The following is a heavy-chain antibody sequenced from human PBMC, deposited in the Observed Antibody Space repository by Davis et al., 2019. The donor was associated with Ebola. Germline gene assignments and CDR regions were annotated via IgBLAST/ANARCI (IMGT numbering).Heavy chain of an antibody. J-gene: IGHJ3*02. CDR1: GFTVSSNY. Sequence: GESLKISCAASGFTVSSNYMNWVRQAPGKGLEWVSSISSSSSYIYYADSVKGRFTISRDNAKNSLYLQMNSLRAEDTAVYYCARGSSSTHAFDIWGQGTMVTVSS. CDR3: ARGSSSTHAFDI. D-gene: IGHD6-13*01. CDR2: ISSSSSYI. V-gene: IGHV3-21*01.